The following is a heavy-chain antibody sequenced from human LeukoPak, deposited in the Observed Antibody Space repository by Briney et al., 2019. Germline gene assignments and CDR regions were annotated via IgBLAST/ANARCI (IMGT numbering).Heavy chain of an antibody. Sequence: SETLSLTCTVSGGSITNTNYYWARLRRPPGQGLEWIGSIYYSGTTYYTSSLRSRLTMSVDTSKSQFSLKLSSLTAADTAVFYCARLAYGATREFDPWGQGALVTVSS. CDR2: IYYSGTT. D-gene: IGHD4-17*01. CDR3: ARLAYGATREFDP. V-gene: IGHV4-39*01. CDR1: GGSITNTNYY. J-gene: IGHJ5*02.